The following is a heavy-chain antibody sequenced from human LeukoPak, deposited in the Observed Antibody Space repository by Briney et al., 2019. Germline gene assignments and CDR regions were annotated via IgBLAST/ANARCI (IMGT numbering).Heavy chain of an antibody. V-gene: IGHV4-61*09. J-gene: IGHJ4*02. CDR3: ARCTSTSCYNFDY. CDR2: VYTTGTT. CDR1: GGSISSGSYY. D-gene: IGHD2-2*02. Sequence: SETLSLTCTVSGGSISSGSYYWSWIRQPAGKGLEWIGHVYTTGTTNCNPSLRSRVTISLDTSKNQFSLNLNSVTAADTAVYYCARCTSTSCYNFDYWGQGTLLTVSS.